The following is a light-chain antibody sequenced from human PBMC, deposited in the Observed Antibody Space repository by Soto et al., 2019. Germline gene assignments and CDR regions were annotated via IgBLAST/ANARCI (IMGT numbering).Light chain of an antibody. Sequence: EIVLTQSPGTLSLSPGERTTLSCRASQSLSSSYLAWYQQKPAQAPRLLFYGASSRATGIPDRFSGSGSGTDFTLTISRLEPEDFAVYFRQQYGSSPPRYTFGQGTRLEIK. CDR3: QQYGSSPPRYT. CDR2: GAS. CDR1: QSLSSSY. J-gene: IGKJ2*01. V-gene: IGKV3-20*01.